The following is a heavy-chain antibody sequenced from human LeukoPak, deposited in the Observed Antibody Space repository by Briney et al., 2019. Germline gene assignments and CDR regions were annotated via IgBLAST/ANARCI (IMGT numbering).Heavy chain of an antibody. Sequence: SGGSPRLSCAASGFTFSSYAMSWVRQAPGKGLEWVSAISGSGGSTYYADSVKGRFTISRDNSKNTLYLQMNSLRAEDTAVYYCAKVRSIVGATAFDYWGQGTLVTVSS. CDR2: ISGSGGST. CDR3: AKVRSIVGATAFDY. CDR1: GFTFSSYA. D-gene: IGHD1-26*01. V-gene: IGHV3-23*01. J-gene: IGHJ4*02.